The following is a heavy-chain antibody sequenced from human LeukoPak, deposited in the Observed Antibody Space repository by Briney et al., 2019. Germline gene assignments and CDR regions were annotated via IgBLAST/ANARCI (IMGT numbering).Heavy chain of an antibody. Sequence: SETLSLTCTVSGGSVSSGSYYWSWIRQPPGKSLEWIGYIYYTGNTNYNPSLKSRVTISMDTSKNQFSLNLSSVTAADTAVYYCARDRTDIVATSHFDYWSQGTLVTVSS. J-gene: IGHJ4*02. CDR1: GGSVSSGSYY. V-gene: IGHV4-61*01. CDR3: ARDRTDIVATSHFDY. CDR2: IYYTGNT. D-gene: IGHD5-12*01.